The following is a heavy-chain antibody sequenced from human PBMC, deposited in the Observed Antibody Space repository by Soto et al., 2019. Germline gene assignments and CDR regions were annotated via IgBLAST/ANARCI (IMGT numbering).Heavy chain of an antibody. CDR2: IWYDGSNK. J-gene: IGHJ4*02. V-gene: IGHV3-33*06. Sequence: PGGSLRLSCAASGFTFSSYGMHWVRQAPGKGLEWVAVIWYDGSNKYYADSVKGRFTISRDNSKNTLYLQMNSLRAEDTAVYYCAKQRTLTQGLFDYWGQGTLVTVSS. CDR3: AKQRTLTQGLFDY. CDR1: GFTFSSYG.